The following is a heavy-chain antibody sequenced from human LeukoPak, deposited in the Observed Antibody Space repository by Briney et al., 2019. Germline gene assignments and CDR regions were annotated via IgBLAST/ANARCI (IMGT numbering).Heavy chain of an antibody. Sequence: PSETLSLTCTVSGGSISSYYWSWIRQPPGKGLERIGYIYTRGSTNYNPSLKSRVTISVDTSKNQFSLKLSSVTAADTAVYYCARLVEPRSYAYWFDPWGQGTLVTVSS. D-gene: IGHD2-2*01. J-gene: IGHJ5*02. V-gene: IGHV4-4*09. CDR3: ARLVEPRSYAYWFDP. CDR1: GGSISSYY. CDR2: IYTRGST.